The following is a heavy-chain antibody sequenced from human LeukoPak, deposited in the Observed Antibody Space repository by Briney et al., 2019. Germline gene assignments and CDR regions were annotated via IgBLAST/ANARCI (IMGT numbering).Heavy chain of an antibody. D-gene: IGHD4-17*01. V-gene: IGHV5-51*01. CDR1: GYTFTNYW. Sequence: GESLKISCKASGYTFTNYWIGWVRQMPGKGLEWMGIIYPGDSDTRYSPSFQGQVTISADKSISTAYLQWSSLKASDTAMYYCARFPNDYGDYGVDYWGQGTLVTVSS. J-gene: IGHJ4*02. CDR2: IYPGDSDT. CDR3: ARFPNDYGDYGVDY.